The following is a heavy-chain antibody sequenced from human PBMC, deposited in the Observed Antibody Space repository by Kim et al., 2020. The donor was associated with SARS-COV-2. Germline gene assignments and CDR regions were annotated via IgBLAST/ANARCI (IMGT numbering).Heavy chain of an antibody. D-gene: IGHD6-13*01. Sequence: GGSLRLSCAASGFTFSSYSMNWVRQAPGKGLEWVSSISSSSSYIYYADSVKGRFTISRDNAKNSLYLQMNSLRAEDTAVYYCARDGYSSSWEFYNWFDPWGQGTLVTVSS. CDR3: ARDGYSSSWEFYNWFDP. CDR2: ISSSSSYI. CDR1: GFTFSSYS. J-gene: IGHJ5*02. V-gene: IGHV3-21*01.